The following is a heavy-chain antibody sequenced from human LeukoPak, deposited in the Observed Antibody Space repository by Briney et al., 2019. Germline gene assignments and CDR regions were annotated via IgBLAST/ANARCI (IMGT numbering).Heavy chain of an antibody. J-gene: IGHJ4*02. D-gene: IGHD4-17*01. CDR1: EYTFTGYY. CDR3: ARVPVTPLYYFDY. Sequence: ASVKVSCKASEYTFTGYYMHWVRQAPGQGLEWMGWINPNSGGTNYAQKFQGRVTMTRDTSISTAYMELSRLRSDDTAVYYCARVPVTPLYYFDYWGQGTLVTVSS. CDR2: INPNSGGT. V-gene: IGHV1-2*02.